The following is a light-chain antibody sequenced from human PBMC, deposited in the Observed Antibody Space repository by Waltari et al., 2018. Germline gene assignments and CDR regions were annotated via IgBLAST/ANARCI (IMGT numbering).Light chain of an antibody. CDR1: QTISRY. Sequence: DIQMTQSPSALSASMGDRVIITCRASQTISRYLNWYQQKPGKAPNLLIYAASSLQSGVPSRFSGSGSGRDFTLIITSLQPEDFATYYCQESYSFSRTFGQGTKVEIK. V-gene: IGKV1-39*01. CDR3: QESYSFSRT. J-gene: IGKJ1*01. CDR2: AAS.